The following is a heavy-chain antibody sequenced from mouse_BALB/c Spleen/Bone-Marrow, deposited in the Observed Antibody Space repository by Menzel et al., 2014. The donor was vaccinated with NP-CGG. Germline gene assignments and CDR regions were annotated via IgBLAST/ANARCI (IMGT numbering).Heavy chain of an antibody. Sequence: QVQLQQSGAELVRPGASVKLSCKASGYTFTSYYMHWVKQRPGQGLEWIGEINPSNGGTNFNEKFKSRATLTVDKSSSTAYMQLSSLTSEDSAVYYCTRLPHWGQGTSVTVSS. CDR2: INPSNGGT. V-gene: IGHV1S81*02. J-gene: IGHJ4*01. CDR1: GYTFTSYY. D-gene: IGHD6-1*01. CDR3: TRLPH.